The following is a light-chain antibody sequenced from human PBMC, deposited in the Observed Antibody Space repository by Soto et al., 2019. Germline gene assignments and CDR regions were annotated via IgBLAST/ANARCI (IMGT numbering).Light chain of an antibody. CDR2: GAS. J-gene: IGKJ1*01. V-gene: IGKV3-15*01. CDR3: QQYNNWPPWT. CDR1: QSVSSN. Sequence: EIVMTQSPATLSVSPGERATLSCRASQSVSSNLAWYQQKPGQDPRLLIYGASTRATGIPARFSGSGSGTEFTLTISSLQSEDFAVYYCQQYNNWPPWTFGQVTKVEIK.